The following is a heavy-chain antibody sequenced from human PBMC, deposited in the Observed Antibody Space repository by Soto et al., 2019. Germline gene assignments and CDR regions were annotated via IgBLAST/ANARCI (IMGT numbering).Heavy chain of an antibody. J-gene: IGHJ3*02. CDR3: AXXXXXSRXKGSGLSFDAFDI. CDR2: IIPIFGTA. Sequence: VXVSCKASGGTFSSYAISWVRQAPGQGLEWMGGIIPIFGTANYAQKFQGRVTITADESTSTAYMELSSLRSEDTAVYYCAXXXXXSRXKGSGLSFDAFDIWGQGTMVTVSS. V-gene: IGHV1-69*13. CDR1: GGTFSSYA. D-gene: IGHD3-10*01.